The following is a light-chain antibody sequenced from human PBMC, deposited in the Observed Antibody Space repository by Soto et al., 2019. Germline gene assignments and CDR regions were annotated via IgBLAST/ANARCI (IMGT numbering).Light chain of an antibody. CDR2: DAS. CDR1: QRVSTN. CDR3: QQYDDWPPWT. Sequence: DIIMKQSPATLSVSRGERVTVSCRASQRVSTNLAWYQQKPGQGPRLLIYDASIRATGIPARFSGSGSRTEFTLTISSLQPEDSAVYHCQQYDDWPPWTFGQVTKVDIK. J-gene: IGKJ1*01. V-gene: IGKV3D-15*01.